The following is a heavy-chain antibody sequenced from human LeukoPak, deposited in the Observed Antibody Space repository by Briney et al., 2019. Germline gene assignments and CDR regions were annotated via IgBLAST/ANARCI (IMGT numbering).Heavy chain of an antibody. CDR3: ARGVYSSSCFDY. CDR2: IIPILGIA. CDR1: GGTFSSYA. J-gene: IGHJ4*02. V-gene: IGHV1-69*04. D-gene: IGHD6-6*01. Sequence: SVTVSCKASGGTFSSYAISWVRQAPGQGLEWMGRIIPILGIANYAQKFQGRVTITADKSTSTAYMELSSLRSEDTAVYYCARGVYSSSCFDYWGQGTLVTVSS.